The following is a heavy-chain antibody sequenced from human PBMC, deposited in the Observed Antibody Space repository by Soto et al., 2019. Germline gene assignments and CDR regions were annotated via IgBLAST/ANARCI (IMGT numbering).Heavy chain of an antibody. CDR2: VHYRGST. Sequence: NPSETLSLTCTVSGGSISSSSFFWVWIRQPPGKGLEWIGNVHYRGSTYYNASLTSRVTISVDTSKNQFSLKLSSVTAADSAVYSCARGIGYYFDSWGQGTLVTVSS. D-gene: IGHD5-12*01. CDR1: GGSISSSSFF. J-gene: IGHJ4*02. CDR3: ARGIGYYFDS. V-gene: IGHV4-39*01.